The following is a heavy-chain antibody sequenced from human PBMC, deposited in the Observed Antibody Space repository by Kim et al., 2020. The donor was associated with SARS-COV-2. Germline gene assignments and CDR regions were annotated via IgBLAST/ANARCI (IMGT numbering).Heavy chain of an antibody. V-gene: IGHV1-18*04. Sequence: ASVKVSCKASGYTFTSYGISWVRQAPGQGLEWMGWISAYNGNTNYAQKLQGRVTMTTDTSTSTAYMELRSLRSDDTAVYYCARDPPRSEFYYGSGSYYNGPSFDIWGQGTMVTVSS. J-gene: IGHJ3*02. CDR3: ARDPPRSEFYYGSGSYYNGPSFDI. CDR2: ISAYNGNT. CDR1: GYTFTSYG. D-gene: IGHD3-10*01.